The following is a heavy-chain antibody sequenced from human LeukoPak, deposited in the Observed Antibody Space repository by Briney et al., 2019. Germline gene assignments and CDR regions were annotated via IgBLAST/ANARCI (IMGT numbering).Heavy chain of an antibody. CDR3: ARRLIGYCSGGSCYSGYFQH. CDR2: IYYSGST. V-gene: IGHV4-59*12. J-gene: IGHJ1*01. Sequence: SETLSLTCTVSGGSISSYYWSWIRQPPGKGLEWIGYIYYSGSTNYNPSLKSRVTISVDTSKNQFSLKLSSVTAADTAVYYCARRLIGYCSGGSCYSGYFQHWGQGTLVTVSS. CDR1: GGSISSYY. D-gene: IGHD2-15*01.